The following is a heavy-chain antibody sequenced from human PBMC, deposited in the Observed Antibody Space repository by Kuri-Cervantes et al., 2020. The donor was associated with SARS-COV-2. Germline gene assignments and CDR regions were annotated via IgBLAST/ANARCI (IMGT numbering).Heavy chain of an antibody. J-gene: IGHJ4*02. D-gene: IGHD6-13*01. CDR1: GFTFDDYA. V-gene: IGHV3-9*01. Sequence: SLKISCAASGFTFDDYAMHWVRKAPGKGLEWVSGISWNSGSIGYADSVKGRFTISRDNSKNTLYPQMNSLRAEDTAVYYCAKDRQQLFDYWGQGTLVTISS. CDR3: AKDRQQLFDY. CDR2: ISWNSGSI.